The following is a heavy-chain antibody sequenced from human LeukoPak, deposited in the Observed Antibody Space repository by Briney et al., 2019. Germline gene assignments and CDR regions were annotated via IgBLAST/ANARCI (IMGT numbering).Heavy chain of an antibody. CDR1: GYSISSGYY. Sequence: SETLSLTCAVSGYSISSGYYWGWIRQPPGKGLEWIGSIYHSGSTYSNPSLKSRVTISVDTSKNQFSLKLSSVTAADTAVYYCARLMARLVVPADDDYWGQGTLVTVSS. D-gene: IGHD2-2*01. V-gene: IGHV4-38-2*01. J-gene: IGHJ4*02. CDR2: IYHSGST. CDR3: ARLMARLVVPADDDY.